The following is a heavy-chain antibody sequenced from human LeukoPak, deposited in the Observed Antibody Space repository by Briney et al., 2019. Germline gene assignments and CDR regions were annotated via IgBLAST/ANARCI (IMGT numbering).Heavy chain of an antibody. Sequence: PSETLSLTCAVYGGSFSGYYWSWIRQPPGKGLEWIGEINHSGSTNYNPSLKSRVTISVDTSKNQFSLKLSSVTAADTAVYYCATSPGTTHDAFDIWGQGTMVTVSS. CDR3: ATSPGTTHDAFDI. D-gene: IGHD1-14*01. CDR2: INHSGST. CDR1: GGSFSGYY. V-gene: IGHV4-34*01. J-gene: IGHJ3*02.